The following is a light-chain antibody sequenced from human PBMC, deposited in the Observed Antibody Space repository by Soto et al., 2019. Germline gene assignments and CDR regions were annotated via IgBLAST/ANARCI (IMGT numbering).Light chain of an antibody. CDR3: QQYNNWPL. Sequence: EIVMTQSPATLSVSPGERATLSCRVSQSVSSNLAWYQQKPGQAPRLLIYGASTRATGIPARFGGSGSGTEFTLTISSLQSEDFAVYYCQQYNNWPLFGQGTKVDIK. CDR2: GAS. J-gene: IGKJ1*01. V-gene: IGKV3-15*01. CDR1: QSVSSN.